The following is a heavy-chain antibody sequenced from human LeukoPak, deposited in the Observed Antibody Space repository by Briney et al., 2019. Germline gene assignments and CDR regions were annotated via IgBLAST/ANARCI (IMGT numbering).Heavy chain of an antibody. CDR1: GYTFTSYY. Sequence: ASVKVSCKASGYTFTSYYMHWVRQAPGQGLEWMGIINPSGGSTSYAQKFQGRVTMTRDTSTSTVYMELSSLRSEDTAVYYCARDGSEYYYDSTPLYYYYMDVWGKGTTVTVSS. V-gene: IGHV1-46*01. D-gene: IGHD3-22*01. CDR3: ARDGSEYYYDSTPLYYYYMDV. CDR2: INPSGGST. J-gene: IGHJ6*03.